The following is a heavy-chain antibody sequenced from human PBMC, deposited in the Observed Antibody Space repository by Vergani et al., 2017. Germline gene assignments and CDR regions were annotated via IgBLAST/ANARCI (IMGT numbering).Heavy chain of an antibody. J-gene: IGHJ4*02. CDR1: GYTFTSYD. CDR3: ARRYCSGGSCLNKNFDY. CDR2: INPNSGGT. V-gene: IGHV1-2*02. D-gene: IGHD2-15*01. Sequence: QVQLVQSGAEVKKPGASVKVSCKASGYTFTSYDINWVRQATGQGLEWMGWINPNSGGTNYAQKFQGRVTMTRDTSISTAYMELSRLRSDDTAVYYCARRYCSGGSCLNKNFDYWGQGTLVTVSS.